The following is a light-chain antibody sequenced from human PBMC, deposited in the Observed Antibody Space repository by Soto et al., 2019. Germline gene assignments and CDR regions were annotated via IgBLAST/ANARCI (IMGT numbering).Light chain of an antibody. CDR1: QNVDRW. CDR2: SSS. V-gene: IGKV1D-12*01. CDR3: QQAHTFPYT. Sequence: IQMTQSPSSMSASVGDRVTITCRASQNVDRWLAWYQQRPGQAPRLLVWSSSTLQDGVPSRFSGSGSGTDFTLSIYSLQPEDFATYYCQQAHTFPYTFGPGTKGD. J-gene: IGKJ3*01.